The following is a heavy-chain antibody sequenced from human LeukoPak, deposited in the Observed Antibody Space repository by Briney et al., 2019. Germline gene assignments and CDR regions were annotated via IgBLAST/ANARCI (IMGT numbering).Heavy chain of an antibody. CDR3: TSGQQSMGTAFDI. CDR2: IQYDENNK. J-gene: IGHJ3*02. Sequence: GGSLRLSCAASGFTFSTYVMHWVRQAPGKGLEWVAFIQYDENNKFYADSVKGRFSISRDNSKNTLYLQMNSLRAEDTAVYYCTSGQQSMGTAFDIWGQGTMVTVSS. V-gene: IGHV3-30*02. CDR1: GFTFSTYV. D-gene: IGHD4-11*01.